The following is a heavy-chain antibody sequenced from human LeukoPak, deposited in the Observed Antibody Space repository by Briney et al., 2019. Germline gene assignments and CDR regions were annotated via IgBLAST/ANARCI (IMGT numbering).Heavy chain of an antibody. CDR1: GYTFTGYY. CDR2: INPNSGGT. V-gene: IGHV1-2*02. CDR3: ARSSPVVPAASPYDAFDI. Sequence: GASVKVSCKASGYTFTGYYMHWVRQAPGQGLEWMGWINPNSGGTNYAQKFQGRVTMTRDTSISTAYMELSRLRSDDTAVYYCARSSPVVPAASPYDAFDIWGQGTMVTDSS. D-gene: IGHD2-2*01. J-gene: IGHJ3*02.